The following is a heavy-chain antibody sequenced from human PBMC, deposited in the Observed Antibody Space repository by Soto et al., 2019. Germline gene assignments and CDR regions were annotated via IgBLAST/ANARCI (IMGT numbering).Heavy chain of an antibody. V-gene: IGHV4-39*01. CDR3: ATLRLYCVDDCPPLS. J-gene: IGHJ4*02. D-gene: IGHD2-21*02. CDR1: GGSISSSVYY. Sequence: QLQVHETGPGLVKPSETLSLTCSVSGGSISSSVYYWGWIRQPPGKGLEWIGTIYNTGTTYYNPSLKSRVTISVDTSKYQFSLRLSSVTAADTAVYYCATLRLYCVDDCPPLSWGPGTLVIVSS. CDR2: IYNTGTT.